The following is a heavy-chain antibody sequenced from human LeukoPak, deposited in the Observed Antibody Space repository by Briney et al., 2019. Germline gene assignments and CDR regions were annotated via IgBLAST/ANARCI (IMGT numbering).Heavy chain of an antibody. V-gene: IGHV3-23*01. CDR1: GFTFSSYG. Sequence: GGSLRLSCAASGFTFSSYGMSWVRQAPGKGLEWVSAISGSGGSTYYADSVKGRFTISRDNSKNTLYLQMNSLRAEDTAVYYCAKSWYYDSSGYYHLDYWGQGTLVTVSS. CDR2: ISGSGGST. J-gene: IGHJ4*02. CDR3: AKSWYYDSSGYYHLDY. D-gene: IGHD3-22*01.